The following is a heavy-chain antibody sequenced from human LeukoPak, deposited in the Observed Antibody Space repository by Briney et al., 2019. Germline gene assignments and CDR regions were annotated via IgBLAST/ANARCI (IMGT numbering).Heavy chain of an antibody. CDR2: ISYDGSNK. Sequence: PGGSLRLSCAASGFTFSSYSMNWVRQAPGKGLEWVAVISYDGSNKYYADSVKGRFTISRDNSKNTLYLQMNSLRAEDTAVYYCAKVQIHYYDSSGYFPPIDYWGQGTLVTVSS. J-gene: IGHJ4*02. CDR3: AKVQIHYYDSSGYFPPIDY. V-gene: IGHV3-30*18. CDR1: GFTFSSYS. D-gene: IGHD3-22*01.